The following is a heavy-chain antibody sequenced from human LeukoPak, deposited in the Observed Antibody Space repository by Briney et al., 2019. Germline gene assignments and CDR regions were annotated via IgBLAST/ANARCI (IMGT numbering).Heavy chain of an antibody. V-gene: IGHV3-74*01. Sequence: GGSLRLSCAASGFTLSNYWMHWVRQAPGKGLVWVSRINSDGSSTSHADSVKGRFTISRDNAKSRLYLQMNSLRSEDTAVYYCARGPQRGAAANYYGMDVWGQGTTVTVSS. CDR2: INSDGSST. J-gene: IGHJ6*02. D-gene: IGHD2-2*01. CDR1: GFTLSNYW. CDR3: ARGPQRGAAANYYGMDV.